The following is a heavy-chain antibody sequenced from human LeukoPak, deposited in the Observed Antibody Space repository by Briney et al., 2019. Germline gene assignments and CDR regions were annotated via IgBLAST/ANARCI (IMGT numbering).Heavy chain of an antibody. J-gene: IGHJ4*02. V-gene: IGHV1-46*01. CDR2: INPSGGST. Sequence: ASVKVSCKASGYTFTSYYMHWVRQAPGQGLEWMGIINPSGGSTSYAQKFQGRVTITRNTSISTAYMELSSLRSEDTAVYYCARGNLVGSSTDYWGQGTLVTVSS. D-gene: IGHD6-13*01. CDR3: ARGNLVGSSTDY. CDR1: GYTFTSYY.